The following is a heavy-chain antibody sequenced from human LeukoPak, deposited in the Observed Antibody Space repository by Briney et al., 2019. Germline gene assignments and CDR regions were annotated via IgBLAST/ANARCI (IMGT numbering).Heavy chain of an antibody. CDR3: ARIYCTNGVCPPYYYMDV. V-gene: IGHV1-2*02. J-gene: IGHJ6*03. CDR2: INPNSGGT. Sequence: ASVKVSCKASGYTFTGYYMHWVRQAPGQGLEWMGWINPNSGGTNYAQKFQGRVTMTRDTSISTAYMELSRLRSDDTAVYYCARIYCTNGVCPPYYYMDVWGKGTTVTVSS. D-gene: IGHD2-8*01. CDR1: GYTFTGYY.